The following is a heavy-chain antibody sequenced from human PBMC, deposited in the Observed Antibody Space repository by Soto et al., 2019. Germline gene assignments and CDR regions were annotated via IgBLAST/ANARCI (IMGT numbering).Heavy chain of an antibody. CDR2: IYPGDPDT. Sequence: GESLKISCQGSGYTFTNYWIGWVRQMPGKGLEWMGVIYPGDPDTKYSPSFQGQVTFSADKSINTAYLQWTSLKASDTAMYFCGRLTGLPHYYSTDVWGQGTTVTVSS. V-gene: IGHV5-51*01. CDR3: GRLTGLPHYYSTDV. CDR1: GYTFTNYW. D-gene: IGHD3-9*01. J-gene: IGHJ6*02.